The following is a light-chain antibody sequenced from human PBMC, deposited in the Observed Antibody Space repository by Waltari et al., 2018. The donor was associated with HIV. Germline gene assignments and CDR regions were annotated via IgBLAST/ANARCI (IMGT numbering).Light chain of an antibody. V-gene: IGLV2-14*01. J-gene: IGLJ2*01. Sequence: QSALTQPASVSGSPGQSITISCTGGNTDIGLYNLVSWYRQHPGKAPPLVIYRVNSLPSGVSDRFSGAQSGNTASLTISSLQAEDEGDYYCSSYTSADSLLFGGGTKLTVL. CDR3: SSYTSADSLL. CDR1: NTDIGLYNL. CDR2: RVN.